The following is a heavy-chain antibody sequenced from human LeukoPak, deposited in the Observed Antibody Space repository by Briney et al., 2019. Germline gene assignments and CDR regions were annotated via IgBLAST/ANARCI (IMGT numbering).Heavy chain of an antibody. D-gene: IGHD3-9*01. V-gene: IGHV1-18*01. J-gene: IGHJ4*02. CDR2: ISAYNGNT. CDR3: ARGGARYFDWLPVDY. CDR1: GYTFTSYG. Sequence: GASVKVSCKASGYTFTSYGISWVRQAPGQGLEWMGWISAYNGNTNYAQKLQGRVTMTTDTSTSTAYMELRSLRSDDTAVYYCARGGARYFDWLPVDYWGQGTLVTVSS.